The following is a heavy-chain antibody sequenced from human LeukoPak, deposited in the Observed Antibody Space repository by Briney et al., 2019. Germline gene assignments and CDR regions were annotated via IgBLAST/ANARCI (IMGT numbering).Heavy chain of an antibody. V-gene: IGHV4-4*07. Sequence: SETLSLTCTVSGGSISSYYWSWIRQPAGKGLEWIGRIYTCGSTNYNPSLKSRVTMSVDTSKNQFSLKLSSVTAADTAVYYCARDKRAAVLTDDAFDIWGQGTMVTVSS. D-gene: IGHD3-9*01. CDR1: GGSISSYY. CDR2: IYTCGST. CDR3: ARDKRAAVLTDDAFDI. J-gene: IGHJ3*02.